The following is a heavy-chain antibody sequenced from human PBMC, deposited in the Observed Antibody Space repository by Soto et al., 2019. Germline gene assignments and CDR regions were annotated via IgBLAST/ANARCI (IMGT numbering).Heavy chain of an antibody. D-gene: IGHD5-18*01. CDR3: ARIPVDTSMIYWLDP. J-gene: IGHJ5*02. CDR1: GGSVSSGDYY. V-gene: IGHV4-61*08. CDR2: IYYSGNT. Sequence: SETLSLTCTVSGGSVSSGDYYWSWIRQPPGKGLEWIGYIYYSGNTNYNPSLKSRVIISVDTSKNLFSLKLTSVTAADTAVYYCARIPVDTSMIYWLDPWGQGPLVTVSS.